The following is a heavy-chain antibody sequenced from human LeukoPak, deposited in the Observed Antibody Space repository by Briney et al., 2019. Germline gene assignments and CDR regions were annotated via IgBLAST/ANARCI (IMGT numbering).Heavy chain of an antibody. CDR2: INHSGST. Sequence: SETLSLTCAVYGGSFSGYYWSWIRQPPGKGLEWIGEINHSGSTNYNPSLKSRGTISVDTSKNQFSLKLSSVTAADTAVYYCARVSLGYCSGGSCYTLSYYYYYGMDVWGQGTTVTVSS. V-gene: IGHV4-34*01. D-gene: IGHD2-15*01. J-gene: IGHJ6*02. CDR3: ARVSLGYCSGGSCYTLSYYYYYGMDV. CDR1: GGSFSGYY.